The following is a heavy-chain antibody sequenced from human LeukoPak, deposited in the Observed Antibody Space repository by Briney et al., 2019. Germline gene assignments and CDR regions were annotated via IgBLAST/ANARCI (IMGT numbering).Heavy chain of an antibody. J-gene: IGHJ4*02. CDR3: ARGIMVRGVIWAY. V-gene: IGHV3-48*01. D-gene: IGHD3-10*01. CDR1: GFTFSSYS. Sequence: GGSLRLSCAASGFTFSSYSMNWVRQAPGKGLEWVSYISSSSSTIYYADSVKGRFTISRDNAKNSLYLQMNSLRAEDTAVYYCARGIMVRGVIWAYWGQGTLVTVSP. CDR2: ISSSSSTI.